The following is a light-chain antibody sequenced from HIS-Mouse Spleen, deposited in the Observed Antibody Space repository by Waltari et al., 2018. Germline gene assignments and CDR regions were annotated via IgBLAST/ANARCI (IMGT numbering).Light chain of an antibody. CDR3: SSYTSSSWV. V-gene: IGLV2-14*03. CDR1: SSDVGGYNY. J-gene: IGLJ3*02. CDR2: DVS. Sequence: QSALTQPASVSGSPGQSITISCTGTSSDVGGYNYFSWYQQHPGKPPKLMIYDVSIRPSGVSNRFSGSKSGNTASLTISGLQAEDEADYYCSSYTSSSWVFGGGTKLTVL.